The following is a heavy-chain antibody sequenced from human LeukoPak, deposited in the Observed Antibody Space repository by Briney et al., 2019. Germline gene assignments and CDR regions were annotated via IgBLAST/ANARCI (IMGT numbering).Heavy chain of an antibody. J-gene: IGHJ4*02. V-gene: IGHV4-39*01. CDR1: GGSISSSSSY. CDR2: VRYSGKT. CDR3: ARHYYDSSGLAYYFDY. D-gene: IGHD3-22*01. Sequence: SETMSLNCTVSGGSISSSSSYWGWIRQPPGKGLEWIGSVRYSGKTYYNPSLKSRVTMSLDTSKNQFSLRLPSVTAADTAVYSCARHYYDSSGLAYYFDYWGQGTLVTVSS.